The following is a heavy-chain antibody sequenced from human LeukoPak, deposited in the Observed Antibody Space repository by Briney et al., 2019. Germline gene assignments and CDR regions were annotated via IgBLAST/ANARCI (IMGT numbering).Heavy chain of an antibody. CDR2: INSAGNTT. J-gene: IGHJ4*02. D-gene: IGHD2-8*01. Sequence: GGSLRPSYHASGSTVSFDCMHWVRQAPGKGLVWVSRINSAGNTTDYADSVRGRFTVSRDNAKSTLYLQMNSLTAEDTAVYYCARDLITVYTSIDYWGQGTLVTVSS. CDR3: ARDLITVYTSIDY. V-gene: IGHV3-74*01. CDR1: GSTVSFDC.